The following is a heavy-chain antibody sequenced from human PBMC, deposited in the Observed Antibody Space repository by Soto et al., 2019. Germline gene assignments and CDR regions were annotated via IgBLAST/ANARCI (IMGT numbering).Heavy chain of an antibody. CDR1: GGSISSYY. CDR3: ARGEQQLVPYWFDP. J-gene: IGHJ5*02. V-gene: IGHV4-59*01. CDR2: IYYSGST. Sequence: SETLSLTCTVSGGSISSYYWSWIRQPPGKGLEWIGYIYYSGSTNYNPSLKSRVTISVDTSKNQFSLKLSSVTAADTAVYYCARGEQQLVPYWFDPWGQGTLVTVS. D-gene: IGHD6-13*01.